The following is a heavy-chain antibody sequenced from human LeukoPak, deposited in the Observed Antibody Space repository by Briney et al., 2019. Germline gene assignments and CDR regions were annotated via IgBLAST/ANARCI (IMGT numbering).Heavy chain of an antibody. D-gene: IGHD3-10*01. CDR2: ISYDGSGK. CDR1: GSTFNRFA. Sequence: GGPLRLSCAASGSTFNRFAMHWVRQAPGKGLEWVAVISYDGSGKYYADSVKGRFTISRDNSKNTLYLQMNSLRVEDTAVFYCAQGGSEIYYYYHGMDVWGQGTTVTVSS. CDR3: AQGGSEIYYYYHGMDV. J-gene: IGHJ6*02. V-gene: IGHV3-30*18.